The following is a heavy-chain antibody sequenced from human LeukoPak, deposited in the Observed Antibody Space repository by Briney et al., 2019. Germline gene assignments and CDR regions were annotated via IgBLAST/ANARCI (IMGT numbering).Heavy chain of an antibody. D-gene: IGHD1-14*01. CDR1: GYTFTGYY. CDR2: INPNSGGT. CDR3: ARDMTPDPLRGDWFDP. J-gene: IGHJ5*02. V-gene: IGHV1-2*02. Sequence: ASVKVSCKASGYTFTGYYMHWVRQAPGQGLEWMGWINPNSGGTNYAQKFQGRVTMTRDTSISTAYMELSRLRSDDTAVYYCARDMTPDPLRGDWFDPWGQGTLVTVSS.